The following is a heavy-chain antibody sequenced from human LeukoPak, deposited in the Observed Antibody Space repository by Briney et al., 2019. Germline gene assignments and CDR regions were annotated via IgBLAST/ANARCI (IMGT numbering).Heavy chain of an antibody. Sequence: SETLSLTCTVSGGSMNTYYWSWIRQPPGKGLEWIGYIYSSGSTTYNPSLKSRVTISVDTSKNQFSLELSSVTAADTAVYYCARHCSGGSCLSNHFDYWGQGALVTVSS. D-gene: IGHD2-15*01. CDR2: IYSSGST. CDR1: GGSMNTYY. J-gene: IGHJ4*02. V-gene: IGHV4-59*08. CDR3: ARHCSGGSCLSNHFDY.